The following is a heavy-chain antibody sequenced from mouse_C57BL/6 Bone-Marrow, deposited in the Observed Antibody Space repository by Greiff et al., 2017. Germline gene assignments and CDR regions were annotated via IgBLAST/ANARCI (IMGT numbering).Heavy chain of an antibody. CDR3: ARHDYGSSCNWYFDF. CDR1: EYEFPSHD. Sequence: EVKLMESGGGLVQPGESLKLSCESNEYEFPSHDMSWVRKTPEKRLELVAAINSDGVSTYYPDTMERRFIISRDNTKKTRYLQMSSLRSEDTALYYGARHDYGSSCNWYFDFWGAGTSVTVSS. V-gene: IGHV5-2*01. CDR2: INSDGVST. J-gene: IGHJ1*01. D-gene: IGHD1-1*01.